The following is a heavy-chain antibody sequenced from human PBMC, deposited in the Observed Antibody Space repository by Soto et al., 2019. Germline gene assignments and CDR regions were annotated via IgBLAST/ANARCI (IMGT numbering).Heavy chain of an antibody. CDR2: IYYSGST. D-gene: IGHD5-12*01. Sequence: SETLSLTCTVSGGSISSGDYYWSWIRQPPGKGLEWIGYIYYSGSTYYNPSLKSRVTISVDTSKNQFSLKLSSVTAADTAVYYCARDRRYSGYEPPDYWGQGTLVTVSS. CDR1: GGSISSGDYY. J-gene: IGHJ4*02. CDR3: ARDRRYSGYEPPDY. V-gene: IGHV4-30-4*01.